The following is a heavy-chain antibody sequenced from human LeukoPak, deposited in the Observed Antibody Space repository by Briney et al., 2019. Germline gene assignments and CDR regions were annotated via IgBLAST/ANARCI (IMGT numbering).Heavy chain of an antibody. CDR2: ICYGGGT. Sequence: SETLSLTCTVSGDSISSYYWSWIRQPPGKGLEWIGYICYGGGTNYNPSLKSRVTILVDTSKNQLSLKLSSVTAADTAVYFCARAPPNNYLNFDFWGQGTLVTVSS. J-gene: IGHJ4*02. CDR3: ARAPPNNYLNFDF. D-gene: IGHD1-1*01. V-gene: IGHV4-59*01. CDR1: GDSISSYY.